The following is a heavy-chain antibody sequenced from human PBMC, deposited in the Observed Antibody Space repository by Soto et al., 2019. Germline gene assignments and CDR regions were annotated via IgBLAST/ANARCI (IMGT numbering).Heavy chain of an antibody. CDR2: VSDDGGTT. V-gene: IGHV3-23*01. D-gene: IGHD3-9*01. CDR1: GFTFSNYA. Sequence: EAQLLESGGGLVQPGESLRLSCAASGFTFSNYAMSWVRQAPGKGLEWVSVVSDDGGTTFYADSVRARFTISRDNSKKTVNLQMNSLRAEDNAVYYCAKADTGHFRPFEYCGQGTLVTVSS. J-gene: IGHJ4*02. CDR3: AKADTGHFRPFEY.